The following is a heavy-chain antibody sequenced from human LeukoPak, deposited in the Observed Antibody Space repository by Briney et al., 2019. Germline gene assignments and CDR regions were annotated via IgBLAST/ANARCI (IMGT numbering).Heavy chain of an antibody. CDR3: ARDDYGDAFDI. Sequence: GGSLRLSCVASGFTFSDYSMTWIRQAPGKGLAWVSYISGTSDYTNYADSVKGRFTISRDNAKNSLYLQMNSLRAEDTAVYYCARDDYGDAFDIWGQGTMVTVSS. J-gene: IGHJ3*02. CDR1: GFTFSDYS. CDR2: ISGTSDYT. D-gene: IGHD4-17*01. V-gene: IGHV3-11*05.